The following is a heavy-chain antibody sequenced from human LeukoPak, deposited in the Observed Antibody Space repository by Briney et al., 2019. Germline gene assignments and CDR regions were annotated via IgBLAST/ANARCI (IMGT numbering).Heavy chain of an antibody. J-gene: IGHJ3*02. Sequence: GGSLRLSCAASGFTFSGYWMSWARQAPGKGLEWVANINQDSSQKYFVESVKGRFTISRDNAKNSLYLQMNSLRAEDTAVYYCARGSRFGVVERDAFDIWGQGTMVTVSS. CDR2: INQDSSQK. CDR1: GFTFSGYW. V-gene: IGHV3-7*01. D-gene: IGHD3-3*01. CDR3: ARGSRFGVVERDAFDI.